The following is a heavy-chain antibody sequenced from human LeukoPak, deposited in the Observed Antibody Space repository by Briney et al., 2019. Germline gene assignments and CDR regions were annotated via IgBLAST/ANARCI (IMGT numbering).Heavy chain of an antibody. CDR1: GFTFSSYG. J-gene: IGHJ4*02. CDR2: IRYDGSNK. V-gene: IGHV3-30*02. D-gene: IGHD6-13*01. Sequence: GGSLRLSCAASGFTFSSYGMHSVRQAPGKGLEWVAFIRYDGSNKYYADSVKGRFTISRDNSKNTLYLQMNSLRAEDTAVYYCARVRVSSWYGQDYWGQGTLVTVSS. CDR3: ARVRVSSWYGQDY.